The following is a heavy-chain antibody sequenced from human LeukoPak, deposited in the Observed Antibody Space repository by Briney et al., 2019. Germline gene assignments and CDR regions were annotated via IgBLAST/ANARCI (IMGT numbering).Heavy chain of an antibody. D-gene: IGHD3-22*01. J-gene: IGHJ4*02. V-gene: IGHV3-9*01. CDR2: ISWNSGSI. Sequence: WIRQPPGKGLEWVSGISWNSGSIGYADSVKGRFTISRDNAKNSLYLQMNSLRAEDTALYYCAKERGSGYYWGRYYFDYWGQGTLVTVSS. CDR3: AKERGSGYYWGRYYFDY.